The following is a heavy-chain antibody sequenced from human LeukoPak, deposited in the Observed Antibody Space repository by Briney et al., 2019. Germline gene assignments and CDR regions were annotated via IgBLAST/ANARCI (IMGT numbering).Heavy chain of an antibody. V-gene: IGHV3-23*01. CDR2: LSGSGGST. J-gene: IGHJ4*02. D-gene: IGHD2-2*01. CDR3: AKGAKVGPAAMDY. CDR1: GFAFNNYA. Sequence: PGGSLRLSCAASGFAFNNYAMSWVRQAPGKGLEWVSGLSGSGGSTCYADSVKGRFTISRDNSKNTLYLQMNSLRAEDTAVYYCAKGAKVGPAAMDYWGQGTLVTVSS.